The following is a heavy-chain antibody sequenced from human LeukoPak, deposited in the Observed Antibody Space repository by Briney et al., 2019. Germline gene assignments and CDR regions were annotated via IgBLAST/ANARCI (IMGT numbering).Heavy chain of an antibody. V-gene: IGHV1-18*01. J-gene: IGHJ5*02. CDR2: ISAYNGNT. D-gene: IGHD6-19*01. CDR3: AREYSSGWYLRYWFDP. CDR1: GYTFTSYG. Sequence: GASVKVSCKASGYTFTSYGISWVRQAPGQGLEWMGWISAYNGNTNYAQKLQGRVTMTTDTSTSTAYMELRSLRSDDTAVYYCAREYSSGWYLRYWFDPWGQGTLVTVSS.